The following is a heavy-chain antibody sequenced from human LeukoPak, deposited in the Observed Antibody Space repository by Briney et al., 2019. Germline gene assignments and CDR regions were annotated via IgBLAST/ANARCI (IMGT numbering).Heavy chain of an antibody. J-gene: IGHJ4*02. V-gene: IGHV3-23*01. CDR2: ISGSGGST. D-gene: IGHD6-19*01. Sequence: PGGSLRLSCAASGFNFSSYWMHWVRQAPGQGLEWVSAISGSGGSTYYADSVKGRFTISRDNSKNTLYLQMNSLRAEDTAVYYCAKVMRGIAVAGTSDYWGQGTLVTVSS. CDR1: GFNFSSYW. CDR3: AKVMRGIAVAGTSDY.